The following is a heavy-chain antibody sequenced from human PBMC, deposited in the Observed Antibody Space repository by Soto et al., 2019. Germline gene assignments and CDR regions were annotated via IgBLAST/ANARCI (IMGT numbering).Heavy chain of an antibody. V-gene: IGHV4-38-2*02. D-gene: IGHD2-2*01. CDR3: ARDHPGINGVVPADGAFDI. CDR1: GYSISSGYY. J-gene: IGHJ3*02. Sequence: PSETLSLTCAVSGYSISSGYYWGWIRQPPGKGLEWIGSIYHSGRNYYNPSLKSRVTISVDTSKNQFSLKLSSVTAEDTAVYYCARDHPGINGVVPADGAFDIWCQGTMVAV. CDR2: IYHSGRN.